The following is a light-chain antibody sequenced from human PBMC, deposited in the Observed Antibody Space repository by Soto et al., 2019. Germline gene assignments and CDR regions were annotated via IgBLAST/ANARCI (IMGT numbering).Light chain of an antibody. CDR2: KAS. CDR1: QSISSW. J-gene: IGKJ1*01. CDR3: EQYMSYSPWT. V-gene: IGKV1-5*03. Sequence: IQVTQSPATVSASVGDRVTITCRASQSISSWVAWYQQKPGAAPKLLIQKASTLESGVPSRFSGSGSGTEFTLTITSLQPDDFATYYCEQYMSYSPWTFGQGTKVEVK.